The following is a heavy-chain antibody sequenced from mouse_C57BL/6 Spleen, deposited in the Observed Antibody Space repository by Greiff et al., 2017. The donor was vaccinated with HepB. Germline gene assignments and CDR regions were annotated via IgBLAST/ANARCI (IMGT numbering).Heavy chain of an antibody. D-gene: IGHD2-1*01. J-gene: IGHJ4*01. CDR3: TSLYDGNVKAMDY. Sequence: EVKLQESGAELVRPGASVKLSCTASGFNIKDYYMHWVKPRPEQGLEWIGRIDPDAGDTEYAPQFQGKATMTADTSSNTAYLQLSSLTSEDTAVYYCTSLYDGNVKAMDYWGQGTSVTVSS. V-gene: IGHV14-1*01. CDR1: GFNIKDYY. CDR2: IDPDAGDT.